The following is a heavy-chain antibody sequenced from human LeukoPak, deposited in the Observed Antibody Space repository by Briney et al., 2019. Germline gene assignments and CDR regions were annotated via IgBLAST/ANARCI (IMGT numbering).Heavy chain of an antibody. CDR1: GHTFTSYY. CDR2: ISAYNGQT. J-gene: IGHJ3*02. CDR3: AWDSGAFEI. V-gene: IGHV1-18*01. Sequence: GASVKVSCKASGHTFTSYYIVWVRRAPGQGLQLMGRISAYNGQTHYAQEVQGRVTMTTDPSTSTVYMELRSLTSDDTALYYCAWDSGAFEIWGQGTMVTVSS.